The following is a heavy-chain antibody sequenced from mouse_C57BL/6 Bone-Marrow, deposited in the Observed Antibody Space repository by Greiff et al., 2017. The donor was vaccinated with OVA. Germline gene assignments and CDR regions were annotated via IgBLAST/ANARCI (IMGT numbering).Heavy chain of an antibody. J-gene: IGHJ4*01. D-gene: IGHD3-3*01. CDR3: TKGAGDDAMDY. CDR2: ISSGGDYI. V-gene: IGHV5-9-1*02. Sequence: EVKLVESGEGLVKPGGSLKLSCAASGFTFSSYAMSWVRQTPEKRLEWVAYISSGGDYIYYADTVKGRFTISRDNARNTLYLQMSSLKSEDTAMYYCTKGAGDDAMDYWGQGTSVTVSS. CDR1: GFTFSSYA.